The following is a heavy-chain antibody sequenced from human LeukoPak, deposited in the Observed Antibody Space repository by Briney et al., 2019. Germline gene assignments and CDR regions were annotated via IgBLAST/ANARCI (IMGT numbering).Heavy chain of an antibody. V-gene: IGHV3-23*01. J-gene: IGHJ4*02. D-gene: IGHD6-13*01. CDR3: ARGSKQLVSPFDY. CDR2: ISGSGGST. Sequence: GGSLRLSCAASGFTFSSYAMSWVRQAPGKGLEGVSAISGSGGSTYYADSVKGRFTISRDNSKNTLYLQMNSLRAEDTAVYYCARGSKQLVSPFDYWGQGTLVTVSS. CDR1: GFTFSSYA.